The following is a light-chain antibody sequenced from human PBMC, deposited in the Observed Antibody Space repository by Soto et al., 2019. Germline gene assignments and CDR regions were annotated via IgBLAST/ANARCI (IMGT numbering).Light chain of an antibody. CDR3: CSYAGSTTFVV. Sequence: QSVLTQPASVSGSPGQSITISCTGTSSDVGSYNLVSWYQQHPGKAPKPMILEGSKRPSGVSNRCSGSKSGNMASLTLSGLQTEDEADYYCCSYAGSTTFVVFGGGTKLTVL. V-gene: IGLV2-23*03. CDR1: SSDVGSYNL. CDR2: EGS. J-gene: IGLJ3*02.